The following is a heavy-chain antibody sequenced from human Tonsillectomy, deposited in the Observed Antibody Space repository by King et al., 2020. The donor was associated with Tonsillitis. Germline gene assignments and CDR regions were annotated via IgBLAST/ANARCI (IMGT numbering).Heavy chain of an antibody. CDR2: IKQDGSEK. Sequence: VQLVESGGGLVQPGGSLRLSCAASGFTFSSYWMSWVRQAPGKGLDGWANIKQDGSEKYYVDSVKDRFTISRDNAKNSLYLQMKSLRAEDTAVYYCARDVPDYYDSSGQTPTKFDNWGQGTLVTVSS. V-gene: IGHV3-7*01. J-gene: IGHJ4*02. CDR1: GFTFSSYW. D-gene: IGHD3-22*01. CDR3: ARDVPDYYDSSGQTPTKFDN.